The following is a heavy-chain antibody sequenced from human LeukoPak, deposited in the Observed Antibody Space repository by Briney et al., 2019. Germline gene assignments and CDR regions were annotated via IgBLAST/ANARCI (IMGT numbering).Heavy chain of an antibody. Sequence: GGSLRLSCAASGFTFSAYSMNWVRQAPGKGLEWVSSITSSSTTMYYADSVKGRFTISRDNAKNSLYLQMNSLRAEDTAVYYCAMSFDYWGQGTLVTVSP. J-gene: IGHJ4*02. CDR3: AMSFDY. CDR2: ITSSSTTM. CDR1: GFTFSAYS. V-gene: IGHV3-48*04.